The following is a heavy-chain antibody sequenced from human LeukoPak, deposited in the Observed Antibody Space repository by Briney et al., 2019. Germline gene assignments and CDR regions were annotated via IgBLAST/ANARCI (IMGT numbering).Heavy chain of an antibody. CDR2: IKQDGSEE. D-gene: IGHD3-9*01. CDR1: GVNFSSYW. Sequence: GGSLRLSCAVSGVNFSSYWMSWVRQAPGKGLKWVANIKQDGSEEYYVDSVKGRFTISRDNSKNTLYLQMNSLRAEDTAVYYCAKEGGYFDWPFTFDYWGQGTLVTVSS. J-gene: IGHJ4*02. CDR3: AKEGGYFDWPFTFDY. V-gene: IGHV3-7*03.